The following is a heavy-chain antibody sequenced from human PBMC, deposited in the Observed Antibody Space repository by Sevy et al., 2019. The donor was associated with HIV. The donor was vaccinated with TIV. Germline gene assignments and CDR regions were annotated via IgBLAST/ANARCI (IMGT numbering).Heavy chain of an antibody. Sequence: ASLKVSCKASGYTFTGYYMHWVRQAPGQGLEWMGWINPNSGGTNYAQKFQGRVTMTRDTSISTAYMELSRLRSDDTAVYYCARGRCTNGVCYYFDYWGQGTLVTVSS. CDR1: GYTFTGYY. J-gene: IGHJ4*02. CDR3: ARGRCTNGVCYYFDY. CDR2: INPNSGGT. D-gene: IGHD2-8*01. V-gene: IGHV1-2*02.